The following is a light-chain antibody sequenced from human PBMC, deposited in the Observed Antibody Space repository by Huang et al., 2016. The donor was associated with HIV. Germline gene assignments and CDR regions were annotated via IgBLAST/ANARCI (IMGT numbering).Light chain of an antibody. CDR3: QQYNDFRST. Sequence: ETVMTQSPVTLSVSPVDRASLSCRSSQFVSSHLAWYQQKQGQAPRLLLYAASTRATGVPARFSGSGAGTEFTLTISTLQSEDSAVYYCQQYNDFRSTFGPGTRVEIK. V-gene: IGKV3-15*01. J-gene: IGKJ3*01. CDR2: AAS. CDR1: QFVSSH.